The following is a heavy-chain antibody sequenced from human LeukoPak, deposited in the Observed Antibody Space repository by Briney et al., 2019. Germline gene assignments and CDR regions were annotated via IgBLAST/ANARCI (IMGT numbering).Heavy chain of an antibody. Sequence: ASVKVSCKASGYTFTGYYMHWVRQAPGQGLEWTGWINPNSGGTNYAQKFQGRVTMTRDMSTSTVYMELSSLRSEDTAVYYCARGNYYYDSSGYLDYWGQGTLVTVSS. CDR2: INPNSGGT. CDR3: ARGNYYYDSSGYLDY. CDR1: GYTFTGYY. J-gene: IGHJ4*02. D-gene: IGHD3-22*01. V-gene: IGHV1-2*02.